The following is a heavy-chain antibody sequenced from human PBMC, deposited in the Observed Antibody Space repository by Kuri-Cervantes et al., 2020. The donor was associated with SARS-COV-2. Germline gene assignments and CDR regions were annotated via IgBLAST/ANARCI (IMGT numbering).Heavy chain of an antibody. CDR1: GGTFSSYA. CDR2: IIPIIGTP. D-gene: IGHD3-22*01. V-gene: IGHV1-69*13. J-gene: IGHJ6*03. CDR3: ALGYWGSGYPRNYYYMDV. Sequence: SVKVSCKASGGTFSSYALSWVRQAPGQGHEWMGGIIPIIGTPNYAQKLQGRVTITADESTSTAYMELSSLRSEDTAVYYCALGYWGSGYPRNYYYMDVWGKGTTVTVSS.